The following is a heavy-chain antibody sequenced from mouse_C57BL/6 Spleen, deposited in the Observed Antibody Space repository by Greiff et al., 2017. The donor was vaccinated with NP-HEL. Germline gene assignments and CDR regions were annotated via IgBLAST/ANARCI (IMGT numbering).Heavy chain of an antibody. Sequence: LQESGAELARPGASVKLSCKASGYTFTSYGISWVKQRTGQGLEWIGEIYPRSGNTYYNEKFKGKATLTADKSSSTAYMELRSLTSEDSAVYFCARGGDGYYYFDYWGQGTTLTVSS. CDR1: GYTFTSYG. CDR2: IYPRSGNT. D-gene: IGHD2-3*01. J-gene: IGHJ2*01. V-gene: IGHV1-81*01. CDR3: ARGGDGYYYFDY.